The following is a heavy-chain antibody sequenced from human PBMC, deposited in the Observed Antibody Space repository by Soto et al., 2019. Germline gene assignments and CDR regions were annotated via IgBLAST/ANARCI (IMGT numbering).Heavy chain of an antibody. D-gene: IGHD3-9*01. CDR1: GFTVSSNY. Sequence: QAGGSLRLSCAASGFTVSSNYMSWVRQAPGKGLEWVSVIYSGGSTYYADSVKGRFTISRDNSKNTLYLQMNSLRAEDTAVYYCASNYDILTGYYSPADYYYYMDVWGKGTTVTVSS. CDR3: ASNYDILTGYYSPADYYYYMDV. CDR2: IYSGGST. J-gene: IGHJ6*03. V-gene: IGHV3-66*01.